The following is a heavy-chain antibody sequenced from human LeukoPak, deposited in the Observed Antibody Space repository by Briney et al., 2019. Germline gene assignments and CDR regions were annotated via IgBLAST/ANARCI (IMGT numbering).Heavy chain of an antibody. J-gene: IGHJ4*02. D-gene: IGHD3-3*01. CDR1: GFTFSSCG. V-gene: IGHV3-30*02. Sequence: PGGSLRLSCAASGFTFSSCGMHWVRQAPGKGLEWVAFIRYVGSDKYYADSVKGRFTISRDNSKNTLYLQMNSLRAEDTAVYYCAKAPTIFGVVIMSYWGQGTLVTVSS. CDR2: IRYVGSDK. CDR3: AKAPTIFGVVIMSY.